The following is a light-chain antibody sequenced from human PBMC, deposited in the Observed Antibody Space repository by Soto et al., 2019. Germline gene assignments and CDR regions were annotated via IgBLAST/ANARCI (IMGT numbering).Light chain of an antibody. CDR1: SSDVGGYNY. CDR3: SSYTSSSTL. CDR2: DVS. Sequence: QSALTQPASVSGSPGQSITLSCTGTSSDVGGYNYVSWYQQHPGKAPKLMIYDVSNRPSGVSNRFSGSKSGNTASLTISGLQAEDEADYYCSSYTSSSTLFGGGTQLTVL. J-gene: IGLJ2*01. V-gene: IGLV2-14*01.